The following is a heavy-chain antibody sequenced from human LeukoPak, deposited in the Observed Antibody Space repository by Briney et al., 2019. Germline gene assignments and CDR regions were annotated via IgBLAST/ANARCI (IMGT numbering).Heavy chain of an antibody. CDR2: INHSGST. Sequence: SETLSLTCAVYGGSFSGYYWSWIRQPPGKGLEWSGEINHSGSTNYNPSLKSRVTISVDLSENQFSLKLSSVTAADTAVYYCARTTEGGYTYDYFYYYYMDVWGKGTTVTISS. V-gene: IGHV4-34*01. J-gene: IGHJ6*03. CDR3: ARTTEGGYTYDYFYYYYMDV. D-gene: IGHD5-18*01. CDR1: GGSFSGYY.